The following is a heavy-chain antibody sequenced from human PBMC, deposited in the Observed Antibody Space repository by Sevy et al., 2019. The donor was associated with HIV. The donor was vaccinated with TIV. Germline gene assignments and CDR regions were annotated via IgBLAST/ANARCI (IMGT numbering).Heavy chain of an antibody. CDR1: GFTFTNYW. CDR3: ARGGHTYFY. CDR2: IKHDGSEK. Sequence: GGSLRLSCEASGFTFTNYWMSWVRQAPGKGLEWVANIKHDGSEKYYVVSVKGRLTISRDNAKNSLSLQMNSLRAEDTAVYYCARGGHTYFYWGHGTLVTVSS. J-gene: IGHJ4*01. D-gene: IGHD3-9*01. V-gene: IGHV3-7*01.